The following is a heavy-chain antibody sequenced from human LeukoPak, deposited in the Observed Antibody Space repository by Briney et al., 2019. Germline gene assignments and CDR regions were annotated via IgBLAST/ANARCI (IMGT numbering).Heavy chain of an antibody. CDR3: AKGRACTNGVCHFDY. Sequence: GGSLRLSCAASGFTFSNYAMNWVRQAPGKGLEWVSGISGSGGSTYYADSVKGRFTISRDNSKNTLYLQMNSLRAEDTAAYYCAKGRACTNGVCHFDYWGRGTPGHRLL. D-gene: IGHD2-8*01. CDR2: ISGSGGST. CDR1: GFTFSNYA. V-gene: IGHV3-23*01. J-gene: IGHJ4*02.